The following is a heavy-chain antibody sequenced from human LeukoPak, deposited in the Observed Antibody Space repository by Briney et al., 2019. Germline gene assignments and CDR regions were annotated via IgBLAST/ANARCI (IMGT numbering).Heavy chain of an antibody. Sequence: GGSLRLSCAASGFTFDDYVMHWVRHAPGKGLEWVSGISWNSGSIGYADSVKGRFTISRDNAKNSLYLQMNSLRAEDTALYYCAKDISRGRFLEWLLFDYWGQGTLVTVSS. J-gene: IGHJ4*02. CDR2: ISWNSGSI. V-gene: IGHV3-9*01. D-gene: IGHD3-3*01. CDR1: GFTFDDYV. CDR3: AKDISRGRFLEWLLFDY.